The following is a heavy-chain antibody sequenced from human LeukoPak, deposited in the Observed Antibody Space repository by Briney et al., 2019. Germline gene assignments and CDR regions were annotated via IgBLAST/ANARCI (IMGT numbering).Heavy chain of an antibody. CDR2: ISSSSRTI. CDR3: ARGAFDI. J-gene: IGHJ3*02. D-gene: IGHD3-10*01. Sequence: GGSLRLSCAASGFTFRSYSMNWVRQAPGKGLEWVSYISSSSRTIYYADSVKGRFTISRDNAKNSLYLQMNSLRAEDTAVYYCARGAFDIWGQGTMVTVSS. CDR1: GFTFRSYS. V-gene: IGHV3-48*04.